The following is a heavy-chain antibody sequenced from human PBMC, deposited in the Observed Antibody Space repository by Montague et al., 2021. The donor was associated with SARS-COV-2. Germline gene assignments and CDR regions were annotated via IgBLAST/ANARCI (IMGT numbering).Heavy chain of an antibody. Sequence: SETVSLTCAVYGGSFSGYYWNWIRQPAGKGLEWIGEINHSGSTNXNPSLKSRVTISVDTSKNQFSLKLSSVTAADTAVYYCVVVPLGPRGRGFDYWGQGTLVTVSS. CDR1: GGSFSGYY. CDR2: INHSGST. J-gene: IGHJ4*02. V-gene: IGHV4-34*01. D-gene: IGHD2-15*01. CDR3: VVVPLGPRGRGFDY.